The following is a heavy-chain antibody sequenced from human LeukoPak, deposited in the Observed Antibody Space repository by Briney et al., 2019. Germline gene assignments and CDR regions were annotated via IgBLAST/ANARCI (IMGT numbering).Heavy chain of an antibody. J-gene: IGHJ4*02. V-gene: IGHV4-59*01. CDR3: ARDPSGYDYYFDY. D-gene: IGHD5-12*01. CDR1: GGSISSYY. Sequence: PSETLSLTCTVSGGSISSYYWSWIRQPPGKGLEWIGYIHYSGNTNYNSSLRSRVTLSVDTSKNQLSLKLSSVPPADTAVYYCARDPSGYDYYFDYWGQGTLVTVSS. CDR2: IHYSGNT.